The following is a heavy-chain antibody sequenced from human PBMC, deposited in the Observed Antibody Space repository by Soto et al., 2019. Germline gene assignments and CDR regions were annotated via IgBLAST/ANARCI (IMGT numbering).Heavy chain of an antibody. CDR1: GYTFTGYY. D-gene: IGHD3-10*01. CDR2: INPNSGGT. J-gene: IGHJ5*02. CDR3: ARVSMVRGVNLYYYYAFDP. V-gene: IGHV1-2*02. Sequence: ASVKVSCKASGYTFTGYYMHWVRQAPGQGLEWMGWINPNSGGTNYAQKFQGRVTMTRDTSISTAYMELSRLRSDDTAVYYCARVSMVRGVNLYYYYAFDPWGHGIMVTVSS.